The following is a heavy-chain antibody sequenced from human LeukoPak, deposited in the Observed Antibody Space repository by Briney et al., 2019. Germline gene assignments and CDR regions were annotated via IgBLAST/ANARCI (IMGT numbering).Heavy chain of an antibody. Sequence: PSETLSLTCTLSGGSISTYYWSWVRQPPGKGLEWIGYIYYTGSTDYNPSLKSRVTISVDTSKNQFSLKLSSVTAADTAVYYCARDVTAAFDYWGQGTLVTVSS. CDR2: IYYTGST. D-gene: IGHD6-13*01. V-gene: IGHV4-59*12. CDR1: GGSISTYY. J-gene: IGHJ4*02. CDR3: ARDVTAAFDY.